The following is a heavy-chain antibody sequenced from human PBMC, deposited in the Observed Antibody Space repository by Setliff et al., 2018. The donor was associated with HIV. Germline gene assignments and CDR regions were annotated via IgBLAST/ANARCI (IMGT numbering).Heavy chain of an antibody. V-gene: IGHV1-18*01. CDR1: GYTFVDDG. CDR3: ARDDPLYYDSSGYYYVVAFDI. Sequence: ASVKVSCKASGYTFVDDGITWVRQAPGQGLEWMGWIGAYNGNTNYAQKLQGRVTMTTDTSTSTAYVELRSLRSDDTAVYYCARDDPLYYDSSGYYYVVAFDIWGQGTMVTVSS. J-gene: IGHJ3*02. D-gene: IGHD3-22*01. CDR2: IGAYNGNT.